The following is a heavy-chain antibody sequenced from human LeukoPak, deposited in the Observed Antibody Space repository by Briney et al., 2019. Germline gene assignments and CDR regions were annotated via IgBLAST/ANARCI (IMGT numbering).Heavy chain of an antibody. J-gene: IGHJ6*02. CDR3: AKEHTYSSSWYDYYYGMDV. D-gene: IGHD6-13*01. CDR2: ISYDGSNK. Sequence: GRSLRLSCAASGFTFSRYGMHWVRQAPGKGLEWVAVISYDGSNKYYADSVKGRFTISRDNSKNTLYLQMNSLRAEDTAVYYCAKEHTYSSSWYDYYYGMDVWGQGTTVTVSS. V-gene: IGHV3-30*18. CDR1: GFTFSRYG.